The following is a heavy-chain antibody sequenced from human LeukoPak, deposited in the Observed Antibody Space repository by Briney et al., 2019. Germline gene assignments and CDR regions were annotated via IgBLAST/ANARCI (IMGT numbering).Heavy chain of an antibody. D-gene: IGHD3-3*01. CDR3: ARDRGYDFWSEYYFDY. J-gene: IGHJ4*02. CDR2: ISSSGSTI. CDR1: GFTFSDYY. Sequence: SGGSLRLSCAASGFTFSDYYMSWIRQAPGKGLEWVSYISSSGSTIYYADSVKGRFTISRDNAKNSLYLQMNSLRAEDTAVYYCARDRGYDFWSEYYFDYWGQGTLVTVSS. V-gene: IGHV3-11*01.